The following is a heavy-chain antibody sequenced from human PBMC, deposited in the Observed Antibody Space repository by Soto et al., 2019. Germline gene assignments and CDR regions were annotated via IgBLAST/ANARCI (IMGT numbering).Heavy chain of an antibody. Sequence: GGSLRLSCAASGFTFSSYAMHWVRQAPGKGLEWVAVISYDGSNKYYADSVKGRFTISRDNSKNTLYLQMNSLRAEDTAVYYCARDYLDRDFRGVSNGMDVWGQGTTVTVSS. V-gene: IGHV3-30-3*01. CDR1: GFTFSSYA. CDR2: ISYDGSNK. D-gene: IGHD3-10*01. CDR3: ARDYLDRDFRGVSNGMDV. J-gene: IGHJ6*02.